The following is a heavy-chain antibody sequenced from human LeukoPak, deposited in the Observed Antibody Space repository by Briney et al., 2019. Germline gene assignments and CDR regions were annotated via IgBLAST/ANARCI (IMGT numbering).Heavy chain of an antibody. CDR2: IKPDGSAE. CDR1: GFSFDTHW. CDR3: SGRSGFSSIY. J-gene: IGHJ4*02. Sequence: GGSLRLSCAASGFSFDTHWMNWVRQFPGGGLEWVANIKPDGSAEYYEDSVKGRFTISRDNVKNLVYLQLNSLRTEDTAVYYCSGRSGFSSIYWGQGTLVTVSS. V-gene: IGHV3-7*01. D-gene: IGHD2-2*01.